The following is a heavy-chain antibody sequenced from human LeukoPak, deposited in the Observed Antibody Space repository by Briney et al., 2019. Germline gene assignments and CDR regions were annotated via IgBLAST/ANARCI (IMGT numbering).Heavy chain of an antibody. CDR2: ISSSSSYI. CDR1: GFTVSDDY. V-gene: IGHV3-21*01. D-gene: IGHD3-22*01. CDR3: ARTGGIVVVNDY. Sequence: GGSLRLSCAASGFTVSDDYMTWVRQAPGKGLEWVSSISSSSSYIYYADSVKGRFTISRDNAKNSLYLQMNSLRAEDTAVYYCARTGGIVVVNDYWGQGTLVTVSS. J-gene: IGHJ4*02.